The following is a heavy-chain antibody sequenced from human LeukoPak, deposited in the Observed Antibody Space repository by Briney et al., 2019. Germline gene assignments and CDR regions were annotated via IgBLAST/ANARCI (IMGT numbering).Heavy chain of an antibody. CDR3: ARDIGTSYNWFDP. CDR2: ISSSGSTI. V-gene: IGHV3-11*01. J-gene: IGHJ5*02. Sequence: PGGSLRLSCAASGFTPSDYYMSWIRQAPGKGLEWVSYISSSGSTIYYADSVKGRFTISRDNAKNSLYLQMNSLRAEDTAVYYCARDIGTSYNWFDPWGQGTLVTVSS. D-gene: IGHD2-2*01. CDR1: GFTPSDYY.